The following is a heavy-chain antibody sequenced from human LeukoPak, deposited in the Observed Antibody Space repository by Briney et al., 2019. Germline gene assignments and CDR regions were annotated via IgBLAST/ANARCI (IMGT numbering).Heavy chain of an antibody. D-gene: IGHD5-18*01. CDR2: INPSGGST. CDR3: ARDFRVGYSYGYFDY. V-gene: IGHV1-46*01. CDR1: GYTFTSYY. Sequence: ASVKVSCKASGYTFTSYYLHSVRQAPGQGLEWMGIINPSGGSTNYAQTFQGRLTMTRDTSTSTVYMELSSLRSEDTAVYYCARDFRVGYSYGYFDYWGQGTLVTVSS. J-gene: IGHJ4*02.